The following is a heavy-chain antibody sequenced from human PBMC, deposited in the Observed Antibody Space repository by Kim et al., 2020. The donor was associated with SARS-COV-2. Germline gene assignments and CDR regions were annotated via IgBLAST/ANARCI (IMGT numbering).Heavy chain of an antibody. Sequence: SETLSLTCTVSGGSISSYFWSWIRQPPGKGLEWIGYIFYSGSTNYNPSLKSRVTISVDTSKNQFSLKVSSVTAADTAVYYCARRGGYSSSAYFYYYMDV. CDR3: ARRGGYSSSAYFYYYMDV. CDR1: GGSISSYF. V-gene: IGHV4-59*01. D-gene: IGHD6-6*01. CDR2: IFYSGST. J-gene: IGHJ6*03.